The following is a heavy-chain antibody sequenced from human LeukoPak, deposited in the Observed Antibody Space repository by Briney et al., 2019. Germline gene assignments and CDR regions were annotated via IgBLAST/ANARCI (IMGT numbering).Heavy chain of an antibody. CDR1: GFTFSSYA. J-gene: IGHJ4*02. CDR2: VSGSGGSS. Sequence: TGGSLRLSCAASGFTFSSYAMNWVRQAPGRGLEWVSAVSGSGGSSYYADAVKGRFTISRDSSKNTLYLQMNSLRAEDTAVYYCASPGTYDSSGYYCHHYWGQGTLVTVSS. D-gene: IGHD3-22*01. V-gene: IGHV3-23*01. CDR3: ASPGTYDSSGYYCHHY.